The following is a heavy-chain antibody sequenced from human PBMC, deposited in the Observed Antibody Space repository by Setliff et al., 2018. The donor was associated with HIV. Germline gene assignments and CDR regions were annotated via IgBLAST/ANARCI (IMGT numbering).Heavy chain of an antibody. J-gene: IGHJ4*02. V-gene: IGHV4-39*01. D-gene: IGHD5-18*01. Sequence: PSETLSLTCSVSGGSVIKDKFYWGWIRQAPAKGLEWIGTLYDTGRTYYNPPLKSRVSISADTSKNQFSLRLSSVIAADTAVYYCARRYSYGFGYWGQGTLVTVSS. CDR3: ARRYSYGFGY. CDR2: LYDTGRT. CDR1: GGSVIKDKFY.